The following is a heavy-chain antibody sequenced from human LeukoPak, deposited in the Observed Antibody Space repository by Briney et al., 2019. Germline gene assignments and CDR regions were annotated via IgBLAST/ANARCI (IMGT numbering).Heavy chain of an antibody. D-gene: IGHD6-25*01. CDR2: IYSGGST. CDR1: GFTVSSNY. V-gene: IGHV3-66*01. CDR3: ARGVRRRPDAFDI. J-gene: IGHJ3*02. Sequence: PGGSLRLSCAASGFTVSSNYMSWARQAPGKGLEWVSVIYSGGSTYYADSVKGRFTISRDNSKNTLYLQMNSLRAEDTAVYYCARGVRRRPDAFDIWGQGTMVTVSS.